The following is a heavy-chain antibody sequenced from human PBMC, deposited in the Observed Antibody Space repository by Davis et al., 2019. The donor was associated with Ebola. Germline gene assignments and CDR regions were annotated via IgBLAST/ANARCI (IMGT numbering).Heavy chain of an antibody. CDR2: INHSGST. V-gene: IGHV4-34*01. CDR3: ARRSSSSFDY. Sequence: MPGGSLRLSCAVYGGSFSAYYWSWIRQPPGEGLEWIGEINHSGSTYYNPSLKSRVTISVDTSKNQLSLKLSSVTAADTAVYYCARRSSSSFDYWGQGTLVTVSS. J-gene: IGHJ4*02. D-gene: IGHD6-6*01. CDR1: GGSFSAYY.